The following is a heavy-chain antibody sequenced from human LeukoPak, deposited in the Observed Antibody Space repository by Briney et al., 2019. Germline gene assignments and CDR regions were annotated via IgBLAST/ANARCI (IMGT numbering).Heavy chain of an antibody. J-gene: IGHJ5*02. CDR1: GGTFLSHT. CDR3: ARVNLRGSNYNWFDP. CDR2: ITPVINTA. V-gene: IGHV1-69*08. Sequence: ASVKVSCKTSGGTFLSHTFSWVRQAPGQGLEWMGKITPVINTANYAQTFQGRVSVYADKSTTTVYMDLSGLRPDDTAVYYCARVNLRGSNYNWFDPWGQGTRVTVSS. D-gene: IGHD1-26*01.